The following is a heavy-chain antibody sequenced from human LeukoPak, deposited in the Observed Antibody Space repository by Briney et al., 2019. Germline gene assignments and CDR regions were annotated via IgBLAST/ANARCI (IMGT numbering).Heavy chain of an antibody. D-gene: IGHD3-22*01. CDR1: GFTVSSNY. V-gene: IGHV3-53*01. J-gene: IGHJ4*02. CDR2: IYSGGST. CDR3: ASLTYYYDTFDY. Sequence: GGSLRLSCAASGFTVSSNYMSWVRQAPGKGLEWVSVIYSGGSTYYADSVKGRFTISRDNSKNTLYLQMNTLRAEDTAVYYCASLTYYYDTFDYWGQGTLVTVSS.